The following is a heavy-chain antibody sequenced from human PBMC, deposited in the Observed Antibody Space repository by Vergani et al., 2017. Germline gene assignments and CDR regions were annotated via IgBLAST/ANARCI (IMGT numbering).Heavy chain of an antibody. V-gene: IGHV1-46*03. Sequence: QVQLVQSGAEVKKPGASVKVSCKASGYTFTSYYMHWVRQAPGQGREWMGIINPSGGSTSYAQKFQGRVTMTRDTSTSTVYMELSSLRSEDTAVYYCARMDVGIGTEDYWGQGTLVTVSS. CDR3: ARMDVGIGTEDY. J-gene: IGHJ4*02. CDR1: GYTFTSYY. CDR2: INPSGGST. D-gene: IGHD5-12*01.